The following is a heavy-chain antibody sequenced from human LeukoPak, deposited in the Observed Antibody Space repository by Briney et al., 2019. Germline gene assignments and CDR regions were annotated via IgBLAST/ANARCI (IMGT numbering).Heavy chain of an antibody. CDR1: GYTFTGYY. CDR2: IYHNSGAT. Sequence: ASVKVSCKASGYTFTGYYMHWVRQAPGQGLEWMGYIYHNSGATKYAQKFQGRVTMTRDTSISTAYMELSGLGSDDTAVYYCGTLLSNGPFDYWGQGSLVTVSS. J-gene: IGHJ4*02. V-gene: IGHV1-2*02. CDR3: GTLLSNGPFDY.